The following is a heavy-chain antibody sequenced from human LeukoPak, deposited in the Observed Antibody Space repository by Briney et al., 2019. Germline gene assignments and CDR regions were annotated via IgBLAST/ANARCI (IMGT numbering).Heavy chain of an antibody. V-gene: IGHV4-4*07. CDR2: IYTSGST. J-gene: IGHJ6*03. CDR1: GGSISSYY. Sequence: SETLCLTCTVSGGSISSYYWSWIRQPAGKGLEWIGRIYTSGSTNYNPSLKSRVTMSVDTSKNQFSLKLSSVTAADTAVYYCARVFDSGSQAYFYYMDVWGKGTTVTIFS. D-gene: IGHD3-10*01. CDR3: ARVFDSGSQAYFYYMDV.